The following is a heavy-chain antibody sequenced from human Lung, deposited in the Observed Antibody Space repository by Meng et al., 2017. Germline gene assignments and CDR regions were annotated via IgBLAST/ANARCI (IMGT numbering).Heavy chain of an antibody. V-gene: IGHV3-73*01. CDR1: GFIFSGSD. D-gene: IGHD6-19*01. Sequence: VHLVESGGGLVQPGGSLKLSCAASGFIFSGSDIHWVRQASGKGLEWVGRIITKTNNYATAYAASVKGRFTISRDDSLTTAYLQMNSLRSEDTALYYCTVYITGHIWGRGTMVTVSS. CDR2: IITKTNNYAT. CDR3: TVYITGHI. J-gene: IGHJ3*02.